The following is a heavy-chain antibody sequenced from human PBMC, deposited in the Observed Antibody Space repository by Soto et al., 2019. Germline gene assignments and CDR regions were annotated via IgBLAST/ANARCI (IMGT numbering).Heavy chain of an antibody. Sequence: QVQLQESGPGQVKPSETLSLTCSVFGGYVSTGDFYWSWIRQTPGKGLEWIGYVVYSGSSYYHPSLPRRGVISVDASKNQFCLKLRSVTAADTAVYLCARGILDHGGYFAHWGQGLLVTFSS. CDR2: VVYSGSS. CDR3: ARGILDHGGYFAH. J-gene: IGHJ4*02. D-gene: IGHD4-17*01. V-gene: IGHV4-30-4*08. CDR1: GGYVSTGDFY.